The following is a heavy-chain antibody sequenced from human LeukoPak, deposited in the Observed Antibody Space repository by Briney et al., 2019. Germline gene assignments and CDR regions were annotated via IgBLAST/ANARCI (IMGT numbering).Heavy chain of an antibody. CDR2: VRGNGDST. V-gene: IGHV3-23*01. CDR1: GFTFSSFA. D-gene: IGHD3-10*01. Sequence: GGSLRLSCAASGFTFSSFAMHWVRQAPGKGLEWVAFVRGNGDSTHYADSVKGRFTISRDNSKNTLYLQMNSLRDEDTAVYYCAKGFFGSGSFPHNFDYWGQGTLVTVSS. J-gene: IGHJ4*02. CDR3: AKGFFGSGSFPHNFDY.